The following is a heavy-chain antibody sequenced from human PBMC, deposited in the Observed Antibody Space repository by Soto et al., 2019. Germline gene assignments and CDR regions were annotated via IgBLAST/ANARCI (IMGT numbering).Heavy chain of an antibody. J-gene: IGHJ6*02. CDR3: AKDRAGIGAAGAYYYYGMDV. D-gene: IGHD6-13*01. Sequence: QLQLVQSGGGVVQPGRSLRLSCAASGFTFSNYGMHWVRQAPGKGLEWVVVISYDGSKKYYAESVKGRFTISRDNSKNKXYXXMNRLRAEDTAVYYCAKDRAGIGAAGAYYYYGMDVWGQGTTVTVSS. V-gene: IGHV3-30*18. CDR1: GFTFSNYG. CDR2: ISYDGSKK.